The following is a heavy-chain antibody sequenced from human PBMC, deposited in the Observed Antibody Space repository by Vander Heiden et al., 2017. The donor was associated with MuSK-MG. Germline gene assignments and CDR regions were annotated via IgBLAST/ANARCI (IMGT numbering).Heavy chain of an antibody. CDR2: IKQDGSET. CDR1: GFNFKNYW. D-gene: IGHD5-12*01. CDR3: AREPTSGFDYGESHYYMDV. Sequence: EEQLVESGGNLVQPGRSLRLSCAASGFNFKNYWMTWVRQAPGKGPEWVANIKQDGSETYYVDSVKGRFTISRDNVKNRLYLQMNDLRAEDTAVYYCAREPTSGFDYGESHYYMDVWGKGITVTVSS. V-gene: IGHV3-7*01. J-gene: IGHJ6*03.